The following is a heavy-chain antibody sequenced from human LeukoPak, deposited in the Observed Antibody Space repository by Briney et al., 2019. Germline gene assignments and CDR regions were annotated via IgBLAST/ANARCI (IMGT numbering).Heavy chain of an antibody. CDR1: GFDLSAYW. Sequence: GGSLRLSCAASGFDLSAYWMHWVRQVPGKGLVWVSRKSSDGSNTNYADSVKGRFTVSRDNAKNTLYLQMNSLRVEDTAVYYCARGRGPYGWFDPWGQGTLVTVTS. CDR3: ARGRGPYGWFDP. V-gene: IGHV3-74*01. J-gene: IGHJ5*02. CDR2: KSSDGSNT. D-gene: IGHD3-10*01.